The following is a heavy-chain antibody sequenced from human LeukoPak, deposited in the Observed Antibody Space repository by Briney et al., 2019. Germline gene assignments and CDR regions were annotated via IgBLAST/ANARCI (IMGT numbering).Heavy chain of an antibody. CDR3: ASTGSTSSWNWFDP. CDR1: GGSFSGYY. CDR2: INHSGST. D-gene: IGHD2-2*01. J-gene: IGHJ5*02. Sequence: PSETLSLTCAVYGGSFSGYYWSWIRQPPGKGLEWIGEINHSGSTNYNPSLKSRVTISVDTSKNQFSLKLSSVTAANTAVYYCASTGSTSSWNWFDPWGQGTLVTVSS. V-gene: IGHV4-34*01.